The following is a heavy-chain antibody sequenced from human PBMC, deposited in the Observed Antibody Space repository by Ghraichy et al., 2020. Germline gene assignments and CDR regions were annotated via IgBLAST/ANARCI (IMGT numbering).Heavy chain of an antibody. Sequence: GGSLRLSCAASGFTFNTYYMTWVRQAPGMGLEWVANIKQDGSERYYADSVKGRFTISRDNAKDSVYLQMSSLRAEDTAVYFCGRGGYIYGSNPVDYWGQGTQVTVSS. D-gene: IGHD5-18*01. CDR3: GRGGYIYGSNPVDY. CDR2: IKQDGSER. CDR1: GFTFNTYY. V-gene: IGHV3-7*04. J-gene: IGHJ4*02.